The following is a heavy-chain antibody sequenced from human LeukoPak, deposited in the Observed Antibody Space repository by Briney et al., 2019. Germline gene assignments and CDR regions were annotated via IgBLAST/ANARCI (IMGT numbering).Heavy chain of an antibody. CDR1: GFTFSDSY. CDR3: ARGRSSLDY. Sequence: GGSLRLSCAASGFTFSDSYMSWIRQAPGKGLEWVSYISSSGSTIYYADSVKGRFTISYADSVKGRFIISRDNAKNSLYLQVNSLRAEDTAVYYCARGRSSLDYWGQGTLVTASS. V-gene: IGHV3-11*01. CDR2: ISSSGSTI. J-gene: IGHJ4*02.